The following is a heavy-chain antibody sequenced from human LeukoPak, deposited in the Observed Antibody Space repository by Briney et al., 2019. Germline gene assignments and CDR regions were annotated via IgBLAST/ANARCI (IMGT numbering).Heavy chain of an antibody. CDR1: GGSISSYY. D-gene: IGHD5-24*01. V-gene: IGHV4-59*01. CDR2: IYYSGST. Sequence: SETLSLTCTVSGGSISSYYWSWIRQPPGKGLEWIGYIYYSGSTNYNPSLKSRVTISVDTSMNQFSLKLSSVTAADTAVYYCARAALENAFDIWGQGTMVTVSS. CDR3: ARAALENAFDI. J-gene: IGHJ3*02.